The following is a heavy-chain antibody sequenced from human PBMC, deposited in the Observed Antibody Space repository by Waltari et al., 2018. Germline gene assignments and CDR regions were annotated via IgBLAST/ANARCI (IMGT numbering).Heavy chain of an antibody. CDR3: ARAHGTMIVVYGY. D-gene: IGHD3-22*01. J-gene: IGHJ4*02. Sequence: QVQLQQWGAGLFKPSETLSLTCAVYGGSFSGYYWRWIRQPPGKGLEWIGEINHSGSTNYNPSLKSRVTIAVDTSKNQFSLKLSSVTAADTAVYYCARAHGTMIVVYGYWGQGTLVTVSS. V-gene: IGHV4-34*01. CDR2: INHSGST. CDR1: GGSFSGYY.